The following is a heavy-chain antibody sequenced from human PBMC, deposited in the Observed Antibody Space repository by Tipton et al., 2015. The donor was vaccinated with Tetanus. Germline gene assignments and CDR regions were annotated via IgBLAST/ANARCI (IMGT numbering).Heavy chain of an antibody. Sequence: SLRLSCAASGFTFKSYTLNWVRQAPGKGLEWVSCISGSSRHIYYSDSVKGRFTISRDNAKNSVYLQMNSLRAEDTAVYYCARDTVLGIGTQWGPGALVTVSS. J-gene: IGHJ4*02. D-gene: IGHD2-21*01. CDR2: ISGSSRHI. CDR3: ARDTVLGIGTQ. V-gene: IGHV3-21*01. CDR1: GFTFKSYT.